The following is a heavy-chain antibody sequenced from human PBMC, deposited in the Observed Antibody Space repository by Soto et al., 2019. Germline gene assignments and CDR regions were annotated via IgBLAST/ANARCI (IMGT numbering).Heavy chain of an antibody. Sequence: SETLSLTCTVSGGSISGYHCSWIRQSAGKGLEWIGRIYSSGSTNYNPSLKSRVSMSVDTTQSQFSLRLNSVTAADTAVYYCAREGEDDISGLYSNWFDPWCPGTLVTVSS. V-gene: IGHV4-4*07. J-gene: IGHJ5*02. CDR2: IYSSGST. CDR3: AREGEDDISGLYSNWFDP. D-gene: IGHD3-22*01. CDR1: GGSISGYH.